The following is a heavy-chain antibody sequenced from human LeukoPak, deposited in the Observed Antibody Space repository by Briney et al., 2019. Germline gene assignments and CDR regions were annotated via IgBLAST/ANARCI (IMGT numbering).Heavy chain of an antibody. Sequence: LSLTCAVYGGSFSGYYWSWIRQPPGKGLEWVSYISFSVNTKYYGDSVKGRFTISRDNAKNSLYLHMDSLRAEDTAVYYCARYGNGAWLAHYSFEIWGQGTMVTVSS. CDR3: ARYGNGAWLAHYSFEI. D-gene: IGHD6-19*01. CDR1: GGSFSGYY. V-gene: IGHV3-11*04. J-gene: IGHJ3*02. CDR2: ISFSVNTK.